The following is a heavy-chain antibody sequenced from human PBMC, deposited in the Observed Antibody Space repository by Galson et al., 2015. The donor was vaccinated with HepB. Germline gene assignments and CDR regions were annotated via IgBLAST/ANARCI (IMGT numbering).Heavy chain of an antibody. CDR2: IRDKANSYTT. CDR3: ARVGLGSADPFDY. Sequence: PTLSCAASGFTFRDPYMDWVRQAPGKGLEWVGHIRDKANSYTTGYAASVKGRFTISRDDSKNSLYLQMSSLKTEDTAVYYCARVGLGSADPFDYWGQGALVTVSS. V-gene: IGHV3-72*01. CDR1: GFTFRDPY. J-gene: IGHJ4*02. D-gene: IGHD3-16*01.